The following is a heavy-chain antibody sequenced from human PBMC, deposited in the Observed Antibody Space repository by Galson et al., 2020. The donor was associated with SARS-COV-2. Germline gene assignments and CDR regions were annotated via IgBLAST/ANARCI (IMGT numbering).Heavy chain of an antibody. CDR3: AHYSHYYSGLPFDY. D-gene: IGHD6-19*01. V-gene: IGHV2-5*02. CDR1: GFSLTTSGVG. CDR2: IYWDDDK. Sequence: SGPTLVKPTQTLTLTCTFSGFSLTTSGVGVGWIRQPPGKALEWLALIYWDDDKRYSPSLKSRLTITKDTSKNQVVLTMTDVDPVDTATYYCAHYSHYYSGLPFDYWGQGTLVTVSS. J-gene: IGHJ4*02.